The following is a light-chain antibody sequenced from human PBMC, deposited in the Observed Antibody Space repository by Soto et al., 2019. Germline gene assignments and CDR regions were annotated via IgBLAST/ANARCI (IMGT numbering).Light chain of an antibody. V-gene: IGKV1-5*03. J-gene: IGKJ5*01. Sequence: DIQMTQSPSTLSGSVGDRVTITCRASQTISSWLAWYQQKPGKAPKLLIYKASTLKSGVPSRFSGSGSGTEITLTISSLQSEDFAVYYCQQYDNWPITFGQGTRLEIK. CDR1: QTISSW. CDR2: KAS. CDR3: QQYDNWPIT.